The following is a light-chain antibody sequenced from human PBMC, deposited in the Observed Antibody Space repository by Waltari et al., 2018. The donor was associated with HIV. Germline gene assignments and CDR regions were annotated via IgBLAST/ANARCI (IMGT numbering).Light chain of an antibody. CDR1: QSLNTN. V-gene: IGKV3-15*01. Sequence: EVVMTQSPATLSVSPGARATLSCRASQSLNTNLARFQPKPGQAPRHLSYVSSTRATGIPARFSGSGSGTEFTLTISSLQSEDFAIYYCQQYSGAFGQGTKVEIK. CDR2: VSS. J-gene: IGKJ1*01. CDR3: QQYSGA.